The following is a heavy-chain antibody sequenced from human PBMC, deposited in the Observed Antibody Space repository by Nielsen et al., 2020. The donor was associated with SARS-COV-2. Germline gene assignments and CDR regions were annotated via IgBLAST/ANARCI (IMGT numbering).Heavy chain of an antibody. Sequence: GGSLRLSCAASGFTFSSYSMNWVRQAPGKGLEWVSSISSSSSYIYYADSVKGRFTIPRDNAKNSLYLQMNSLKTEDTAVYYCAAATVTPAPYYYYYGMDVWGQGTTVTVSS. CDR1: GFTFSSYS. CDR3: AAATVTPAPYYYYYGMDV. CDR2: ISSSSSYI. J-gene: IGHJ6*02. D-gene: IGHD4-17*01. V-gene: IGHV3-21*04.